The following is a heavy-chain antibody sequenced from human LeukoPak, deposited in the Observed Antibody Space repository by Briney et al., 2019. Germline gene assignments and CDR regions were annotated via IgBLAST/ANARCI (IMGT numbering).Heavy chain of an antibody. V-gene: IGHV4-4*07. J-gene: IGHJ4*02. D-gene: IGHD3-10*01. CDR1: GASTNTHF. Sequence: SETLSLTCTVSGASTNTHFWSWIRQPAGKGVECIGRIYFSGSSNYNPSLKSRVTMSVDTSNNQLSLKLTSVSAADTAVYYCAREGGDSGSFLPFDYWGQGTLVTVSS. CDR3: AREGGDSGSFLPFDY. CDR2: IYFSGSS.